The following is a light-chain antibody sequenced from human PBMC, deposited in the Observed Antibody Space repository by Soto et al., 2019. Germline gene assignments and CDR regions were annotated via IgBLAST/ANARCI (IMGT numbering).Light chain of an antibody. Sequence: MTQSPATLSVSPAERVSLSCRASQSISTNLAWYQQKPGQAPRLLIYGASTRDTHIPDRFSGTGSETEFTLSVSSLQSEDFAIYYCQQYYDWPLVTFGGGTRVEI. CDR2: GAS. J-gene: IGKJ4*01. CDR3: QQYYDWPLVT. CDR1: QSISTN. V-gene: IGKV3-15*01.